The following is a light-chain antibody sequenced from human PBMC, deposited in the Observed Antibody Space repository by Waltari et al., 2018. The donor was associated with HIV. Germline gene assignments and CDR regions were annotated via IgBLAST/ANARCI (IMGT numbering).Light chain of an antibody. V-gene: IGLV4-60*03. CDR3: ETWDTHTEV. J-gene: IGLJ3*02. Sequence: QPVLTQSSSASASLVSSVILTCTLHRGHSTYIITWHLQQPGKAPQYLMKLEGSGSYKRGSAVPDRFSGSSSGADRYLTISNLQSEDEADYYCETWDTHTEVFGGGTKLTVL. CDR2: LEGSGSY. CDR1: RGHSTYI.